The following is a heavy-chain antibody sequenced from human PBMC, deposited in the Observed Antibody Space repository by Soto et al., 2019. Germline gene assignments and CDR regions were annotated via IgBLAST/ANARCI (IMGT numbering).Heavy chain of an antibody. J-gene: IGHJ3*02. CDR2: ISGSGGST. V-gene: IGHV3-23*01. D-gene: IGHD2-2*01. CDR3: ARGPVVPAAVDAFDI. Sequence: PGGSLRLSCAASGFTFSSYAMSWVRQAPGKGLEWVSAISGSGGSTYYADSVKGRFTISRDNSKNTLYLQMNSLRAEDTAVYYYARGPVVPAAVDAFDIWGQGTMVTVSS. CDR1: GFTFSSYA.